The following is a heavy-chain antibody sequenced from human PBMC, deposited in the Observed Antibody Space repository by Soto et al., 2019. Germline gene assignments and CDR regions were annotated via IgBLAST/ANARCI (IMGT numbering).Heavy chain of an antibody. CDR1: GGSVSSGSYY. Sequence: SETLSLTCTVSGGSVSSGSYYWSWIRQPPGKGLEWIGYIYYSGSTNYNPSLKSRVTISVDTSKNQFSLKLSSVTAADTAVYYCARGFMITFGGVIAPYYFDYWGQGTLVTVSS. D-gene: IGHD3-16*02. J-gene: IGHJ4*02. CDR2: IYYSGST. CDR3: ARGFMITFGGVIAPYYFDY. V-gene: IGHV4-61*01.